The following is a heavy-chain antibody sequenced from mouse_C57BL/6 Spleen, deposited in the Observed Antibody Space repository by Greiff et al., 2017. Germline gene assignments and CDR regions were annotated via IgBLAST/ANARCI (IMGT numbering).Heavy chain of an antibody. Sequence: QVQLKESGAELARPGASVKLSCKASGYTFTSYGISWVKQRTGQGLEWIGEIYPRSGNTYYNEKFKGKATLTADKSSSTAYMELRSLTSEDSAVYFCARGDGLDSAGFDYWGQGTTLTVSS. CDR2: IYPRSGNT. CDR1: GYTFTSYG. CDR3: ARGDGLDSAGFDY. D-gene: IGHD3-2*02. V-gene: IGHV1-81*01. J-gene: IGHJ2*01.